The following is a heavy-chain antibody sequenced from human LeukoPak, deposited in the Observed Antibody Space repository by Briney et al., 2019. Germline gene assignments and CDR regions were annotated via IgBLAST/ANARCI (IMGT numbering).Heavy chain of an antibody. J-gene: IGHJ5*02. D-gene: IGHD3-9*01. V-gene: IGHV4-34*01. Sequence: PSETLSLTCAVYGGSFSGYYWSWIRQPPGKGLEWIGEINHSGSTNYNPSLKSRVTISVDTSKNQFSLKLSSVTAADTAVYYCARAGDILAYWFDPWGQGTLVTVSS. CDR2: INHSGST. CDR1: GGSFSGYY. CDR3: ARAGDILAYWFDP.